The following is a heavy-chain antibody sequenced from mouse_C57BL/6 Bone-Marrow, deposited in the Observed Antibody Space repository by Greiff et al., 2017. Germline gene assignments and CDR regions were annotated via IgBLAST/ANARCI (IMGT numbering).Heavy chain of an antibody. Sequence: VKVVESGAELARPGASVKLSCKASGYTFTSYGISWVKQRTGQGLEWIGEIYPRSGNTYYNEKFKGKATLTADKSSSTAYMELRSLTSEDSAVYFCARSGDYDENFDVWGTGTTVTVSS. J-gene: IGHJ1*03. CDR3: ARSGDYDENFDV. V-gene: IGHV1-81*01. CDR2: IYPRSGNT. CDR1: GYTFTSYG. D-gene: IGHD2-4*01.